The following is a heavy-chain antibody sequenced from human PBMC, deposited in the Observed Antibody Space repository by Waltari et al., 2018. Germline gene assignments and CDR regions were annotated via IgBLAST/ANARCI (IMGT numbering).Heavy chain of an antibody. CDR2: IIPILGIA. CDR3: ARVPETPGDYYYYYGMDV. J-gene: IGHJ6*02. Sequence: QVQLVQSGAEVKKPGSSVKVSCKASGGTFSSYAISWVRQAPGQGLEWMGRIIPILGIANYAQKFQGRVTITADKSTSTAYMELSSLRSEDTAVYYCARVPETPGDYYYYYGMDVWGQGTTVTVSS. V-gene: IGHV1-69*04. CDR1: GGTFSSYA. D-gene: IGHD3-10*01.